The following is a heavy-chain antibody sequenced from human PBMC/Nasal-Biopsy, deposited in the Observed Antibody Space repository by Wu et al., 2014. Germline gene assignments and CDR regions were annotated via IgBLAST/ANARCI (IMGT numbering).Heavy chain of an antibody. CDR3: ARGEVYCSGGSCYSAENWFDP. J-gene: IGHJ5*02. CDR1: GGSISSGGYY. V-gene: IGHV4-31*03. Sequence: TLSLTCTVSGGSISSGGYYWSWIRQHPGKGLEWIGYIYYSGSTYYNPSLKSRVTISVDTSKNQFSLKLSSVTAADTAVYYCARGEVYCSGGSCYSAENWFDPWGQGTLVTVSS. D-gene: IGHD2-15*01. CDR2: IYYSGST.